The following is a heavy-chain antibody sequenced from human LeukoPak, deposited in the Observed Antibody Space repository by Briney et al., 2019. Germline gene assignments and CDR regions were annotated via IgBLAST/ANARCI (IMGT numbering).Heavy chain of an antibody. CDR1: GFTFSNYA. J-gene: IGHJ4*02. CDR2: ISGSGGST. D-gene: IGHD3-22*01. V-gene: IGHV3-23*01. Sequence: GGSLRLSCAASGFTFSNYAMSWVRQAPGKGLEWVSAISGSGGSTYYADSVKGRFTISRDNSKNMLYLQMNSLRAEDTAVYYCAKRTLLDSSGYQFDYWGQGTLVTVSS. CDR3: AKRTLLDSSGYQFDY.